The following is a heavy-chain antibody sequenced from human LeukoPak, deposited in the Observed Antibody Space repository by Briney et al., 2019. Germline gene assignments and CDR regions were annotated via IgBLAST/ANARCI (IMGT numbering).Heavy chain of an antibody. CDR3: AKDLSVSTLFLDY. CDR2: LRNDGSNK. D-gene: IGHD5/OR15-5a*01. J-gene: IGHJ4*02. V-gene: IGHV3-30*02. CDR1: GFTFSSYG. Sequence: PGGSLRLSCAAPGFTFSSYGMHWVRQAPGKGLEWVAFLRNDGSNKYYADSVKGRFTISRDISKNTLYLQMNSLRAEDTAVYYCAKDLSVSTLFLDYWGQGTLVTVSA.